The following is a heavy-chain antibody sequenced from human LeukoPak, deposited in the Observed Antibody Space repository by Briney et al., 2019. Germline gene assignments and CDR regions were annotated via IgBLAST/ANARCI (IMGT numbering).Heavy chain of an antibody. J-gene: IGHJ5*02. Sequence: SETLSLTCAVSGYSISSGYYWGWIRQPPGKGLEWIGSIYHSGSTYYNPSLKSRVTISVDTSKNQFSLKLSSATAADTAVYYCARKYCSGGSCSGLYNWFDPWGQGTLVTVSS. CDR2: IYHSGST. CDR3: ARKYCSGGSCSGLYNWFDP. D-gene: IGHD2-15*01. V-gene: IGHV4-38-2*01. CDR1: GYSISSGYY.